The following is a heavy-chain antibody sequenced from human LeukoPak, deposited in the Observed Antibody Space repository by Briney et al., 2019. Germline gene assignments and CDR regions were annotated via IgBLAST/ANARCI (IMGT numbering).Heavy chain of an antibody. Sequence: GGSLRLSCAASGFTFSDYYMSWVRQAPGKGLEWVSYISSSGSTIYYADSVKGRFTISRDNSKNTMYLQMKSVRAEDTAVYYCAKDRRGYLIWGQGTMVTVSS. CDR1: GFTFSDYY. CDR3: AKDRRGYLI. CDR2: ISSSGSTI. D-gene: IGHD5-12*01. V-gene: IGHV3-11*01. J-gene: IGHJ3*02.